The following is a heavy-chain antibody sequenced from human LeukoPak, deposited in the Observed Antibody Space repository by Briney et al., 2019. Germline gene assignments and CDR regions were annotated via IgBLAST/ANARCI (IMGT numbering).Heavy chain of an antibody. CDR2: IYYRGST. CDR3: AREVAVAGVDLDY. J-gene: IGHJ4*02. D-gene: IGHD6-19*01. V-gene: IGHV4-39*02. Sequence: PSETLSLTCTVSGGSISSSSFYWDWIRQPPGKGLEWIGTIYYRGSTYYNPSLKSRVTISVDTSKNQFSLKLSSVTAADTAVYYCAREVAVAGVDLDYWGQGTLVTVSS. CDR1: GGSISSSSFY.